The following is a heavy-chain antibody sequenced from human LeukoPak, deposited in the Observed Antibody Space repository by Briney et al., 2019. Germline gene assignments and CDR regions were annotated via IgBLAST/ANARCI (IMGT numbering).Heavy chain of an antibody. CDR3: IRGPGHYFDY. CDR1: GYTFTGYY. V-gene: IGHV1-2*02. D-gene: IGHD3-10*01. J-gene: IGHJ4*02. CDR2: IYPNTGGT. Sequence: GASVKVSCKASGYTFTGYYMHWVRQAPGQGLEWMGWIYPNTGGTNYAQKFQGRVTMTRDTSVSTAYMELTRLRSDDSAVFYCIRGPGHYFDYWGQGTVVTVPS.